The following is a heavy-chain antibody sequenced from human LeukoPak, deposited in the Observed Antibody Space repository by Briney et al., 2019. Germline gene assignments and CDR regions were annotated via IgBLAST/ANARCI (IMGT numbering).Heavy chain of an antibody. D-gene: IGHD6-13*01. J-gene: IGHJ1*01. Sequence: SETLSLTCTVSGYSISSGYYWGWIRQPPGKGLEWIGSIYHSGSTYYNPSLKSRVTISVDTSKNQLSLKLSSVTAADTAVYYCARGSIAGGDFQHWGQGTLVTVSS. CDR3: ARGSIAGGDFQH. CDR1: GYSISSGYY. CDR2: IYHSGST. V-gene: IGHV4-38-2*02.